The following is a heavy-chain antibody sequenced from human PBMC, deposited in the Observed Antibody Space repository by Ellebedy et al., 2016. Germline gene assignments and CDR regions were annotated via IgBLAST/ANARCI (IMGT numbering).Heavy chain of an antibody. Sequence: GESLKISCAASGFTLNTYAMTWIRQAAGEGLEWVSAITGDTGTTYYADSVKGRFTISRDISRNTLYLQMNSLRVEDTALYYCVKGASSGSWVTMEYWGQGAPVTVSS. D-gene: IGHD6-13*01. J-gene: IGHJ4*02. CDR2: ITGDTGTT. V-gene: IGHV3-23*01. CDR3: VKGASSGSWVTMEY. CDR1: GFTLNTYA.